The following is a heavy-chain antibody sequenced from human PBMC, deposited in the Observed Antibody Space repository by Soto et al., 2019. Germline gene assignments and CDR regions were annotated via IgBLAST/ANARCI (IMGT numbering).Heavy chain of an antibody. D-gene: IGHD2-21*02. CDR3: AGEHGRYVCDWDTSWFGP. V-gene: IGHV3-23*01. CDR1: GFIFNNYA. Sequence: EAQLLESGGGLVQPGGSLRLSCSASGFIFNNYAMSWVRQAPGKGLEWVSGITGSGATTYYAESVKGRFTISRGNAKNTLYLLMITLTTEEAAVYYCAGEHGRYVCDWDTSWFGPWGPGTLVTVSS. CDR2: ITGSGATT. J-gene: IGHJ5*02.